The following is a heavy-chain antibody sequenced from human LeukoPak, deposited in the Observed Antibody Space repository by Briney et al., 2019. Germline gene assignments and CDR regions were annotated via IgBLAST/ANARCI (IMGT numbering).Heavy chain of an antibody. V-gene: IGHV4-34*01. Sequence: SETLSLTCAVYGGSFSGYYWSWLRQPPGKGLEWIGEINHSGSTNYNPSLKSRVTISVDTSKNQFSLKLSSVTAADTAVHYCARGLGYDFWSGPYYYYGMDVWGQGTTVTVSS. J-gene: IGHJ6*02. CDR1: GGSFSGYY. CDR3: ARGLGYDFWSGPYYYYGMDV. CDR2: INHSGST. D-gene: IGHD3-3*01.